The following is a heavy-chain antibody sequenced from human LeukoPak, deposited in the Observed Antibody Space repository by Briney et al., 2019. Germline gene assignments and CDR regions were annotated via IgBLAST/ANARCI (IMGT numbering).Heavy chain of an antibody. CDR2: ISWDGGIT. V-gene: IGHV3-43*01. D-gene: IGHD5-12*01. CDR1: GFTFHHYS. CDR3: AKDSNTGGYSFGS. J-gene: IGHJ4*02. Sequence: GGSLRLSCAASGFTFHHYSVHWVRQPPGKGLEWVSPISWDGGITYYADSVRGRFTISRDNSKNSLSLEMNSLRTEDTALYYCAKDSNTGGYSFGSWGQGTLVTVTS.